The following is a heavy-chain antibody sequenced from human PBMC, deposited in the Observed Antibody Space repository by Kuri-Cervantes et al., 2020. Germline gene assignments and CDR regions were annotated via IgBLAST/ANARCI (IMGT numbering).Heavy chain of an antibody. V-gene: IGHV3-48*04. CDR2: LSTGSATT. Sequence: GGSLRLSCAASGFSLSTYSMHWVRQAPGKGLEWVSYLSTGSATTHYADSVQGRFTTSKDNAKNSLYLQMNSLGAEDTAVYYCARGDAFDLWGQGTMVTVSS. CDR3: ARGDAFDL. CDR1: GFSLSTYS. J-gene: IGHJ3*01.